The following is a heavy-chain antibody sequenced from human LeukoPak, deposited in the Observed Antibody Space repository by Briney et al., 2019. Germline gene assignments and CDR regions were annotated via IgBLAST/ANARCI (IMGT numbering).Heavy chain of an antibody. Sequence: ASVKVSCKASGYTFTGYYMHWVRQAPGQGLEWMGWITPFNGNTNYAQKFQDRVTITRDRSMSTAYMELSSLRSEDTAMYYCASERGQGDDAFDIWGQGTMVTVSS. D-gene: IGHD3-10*01. J-gene: IGHJ3*02. CDR2: ITPFNGNT. CDR1: GYTFTGYY. CDR3: ASERGQGDDAFDI. V-gene: IGHV1-45*02.